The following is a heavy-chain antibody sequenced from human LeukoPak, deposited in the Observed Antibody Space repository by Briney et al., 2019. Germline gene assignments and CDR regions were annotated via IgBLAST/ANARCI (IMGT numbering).Heavy chain of an antibody. J-gene: IGHJ4*02. D-gene: IGHD1-26*01. CDR3: ATGGSGSYYSC. Sequence: SETLSLTCTVSGGSISNYHWSWIRQPAGKGLEWIGRMYSSGSTNQNPSLKSRVTISVDTSKNQFSLKLSSVTAADTAVYYCATGGSGSYYSCWGQGTLVTVSS. CDR1: GGSISNYH. CDR2: MYSSGST. V-gene: IGHV4-4*07.